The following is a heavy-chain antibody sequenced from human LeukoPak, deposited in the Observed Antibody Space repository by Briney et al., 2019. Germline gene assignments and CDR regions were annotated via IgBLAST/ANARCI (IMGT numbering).Heavy chain of an antibody. CDR1: GFTFSDYY. J-gene: IGHJ5*02. V-gene: IGHV3-11*01. CDR3: ARDPRDCSSTSCYYPNWFDP. D-gene: IGHD2-2*01. Sequence: AAGSLRLSCAASGFTFSDYYMSWIRQAPGNGLEWVSYISSSGRTIYHPYPVKGRFTISRDNAKNPLYLQTNSLRAEDTAEYYCARDPRDCSSTSCYYPNWFDPWGQGTLVTVSS. CDR2: ISSSGRTI.